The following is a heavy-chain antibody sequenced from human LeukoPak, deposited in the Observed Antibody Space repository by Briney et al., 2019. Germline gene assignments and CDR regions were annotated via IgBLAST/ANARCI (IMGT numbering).Heavy chain of an antibody. CDR1: GGSMGTYY. Sequence: PSETLSLTCTVSGGSMGTYYWSWIQQPTGKGLEWIGYIYDSLSTDYNPSLKSRVTISVDMSKNQFSLKLTSVTAADTAVYYCARRSWYVDYWGQGTLVTVSS. J-gene: IGHJ4*02. CDR2: IYDSLST. V-gene: IGHV4-59*01. CDR3: ARRSWYVDY. D-gene: IGHD6-13*01.